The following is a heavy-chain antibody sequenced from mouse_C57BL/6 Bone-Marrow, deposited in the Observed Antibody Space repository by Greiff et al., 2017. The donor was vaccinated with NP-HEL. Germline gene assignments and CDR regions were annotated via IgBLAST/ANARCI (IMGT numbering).Heavy chain of an antibody. CDR1: GYTFTSYW. D-gene: IGHD1-1*01. CDR3: ARNLLPQDAMDY. CDR2: IDPSDSYT. V-gene: IGHV1-69*01. Sequence: VQLQQSGAELVMPGASVKLSCKASGYTFTSYWMHWVKQRPGQGLEWIGEIDPSDSYTNYNQKFKGKSTLTVDKSSSTAYMQLSSLTSEDSAVYYCARNLLPQDAMDYWGQGTSVTVSS. J-gene: IGHJ4*01.